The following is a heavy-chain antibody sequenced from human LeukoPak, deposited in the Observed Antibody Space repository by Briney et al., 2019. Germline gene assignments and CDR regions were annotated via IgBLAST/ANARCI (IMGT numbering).Heavy chain of an antibody. Sequence: GASVKVSCKASGGTSSSYAISWVRQAPGQGLEWMGGIIPIFGTANYAQKFQGRVTITADESTSTAYMELSSLRSEDTAVYYCASSSGSYRVPGKFDYWGQGTLVTVSS. V-gene: IGHV1-69*13. CDR3: ASSSGSYRVPGKFDY. CDR2: IIPIFGTA. CDR1: GGTSSSYA. J-gene: IGHJ4*02. D-gene: IGHD1-26*01.